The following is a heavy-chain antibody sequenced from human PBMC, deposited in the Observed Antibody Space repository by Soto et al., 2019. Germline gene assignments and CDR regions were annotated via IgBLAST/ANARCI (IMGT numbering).Heavy chain of an antibody. CDR1: GFTFSTYA. Sequence: PGGSLRLSCAPSGFTFSTYAMNWFRQAPGQGLAWVSSITGSGGSTYYADSVKGRFTDSRDNVKNTLSLQMNSLRPEDTAVYYCAKDSGYQLPDNYFYYGLDVWGQAFTVTVSS. CDR2: ITGSGGST. CDR3: AKDSGYQLPDNYFYYGLDV. V-gene: IGHV3-23*01. J-gene: IGHJ6*02. D-gene: IGHD2-2*01.